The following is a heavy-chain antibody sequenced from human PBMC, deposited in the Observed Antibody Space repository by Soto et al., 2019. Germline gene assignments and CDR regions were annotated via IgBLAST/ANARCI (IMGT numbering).Heavy chain of an antibody. Sequence: EVQLLESGGDLVQPGGSLRLSCAASGFTFNSDAMSWVRQPPGKGLEWVSGITASGGDTYYADSERGRFTISRDNSRNTLFLQMNSLRAEDTAIYYCAKYYSGSGRYYFDHWGQGTLVTVSA. D-gene: IGHD3-10*01. CDR3: AKYYSGSGRYYFDH. CDR1: GFTFNSDA. CDR2: ITASGGDT. J-gene: IGHJ4*02. V-gene: IGHV3-23*01.